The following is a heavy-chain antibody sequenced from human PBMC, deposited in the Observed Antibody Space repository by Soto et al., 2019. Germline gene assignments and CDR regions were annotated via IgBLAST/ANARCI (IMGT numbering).Heavy chain of an antibody. D-gene: IGHD6-13*01. CDR2: IIAGCGNR. J-gene: IGHJ3*02. Sequence: ANVSCKAYLHSFSSYAKSWVLLAPGQGLEWMGWIIAGCGNRKYSQKFQGRVTSTRDTSASTAYMELSSMRSEDTAVYYCARWLSSRSRDAFEIWGQGTMVTVS. CDR3: ARWLSSRSRDAFEI. V-gene: IGHV1-3*01. CDR1: LHSFSSYA.